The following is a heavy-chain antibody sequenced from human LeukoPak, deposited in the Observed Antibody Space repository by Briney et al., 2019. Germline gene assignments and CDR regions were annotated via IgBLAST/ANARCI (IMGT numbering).Heavy chain of an antibody. Sequence: GGSLRLSCAASGFTFSSYGMHWVRQAPGKGLEWVAVIWYDGSNKYYADSVKGRFTISRDNSKNTLYLQMNSLRAEDTAVYYCARDPLYYDSSGYSYWGQGTLVTVSS. CDR3: ARDPLYYDSSGYSY. V-gene: IGHV3-33*01. CDR1: GFTFSSYG. J-gene: IGHJ4*02. CDR2: IWYDGSNK. D-gene: IGHD3-22*01.